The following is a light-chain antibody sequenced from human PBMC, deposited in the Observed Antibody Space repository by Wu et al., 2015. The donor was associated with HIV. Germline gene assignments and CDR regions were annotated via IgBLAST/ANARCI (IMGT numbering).Light chain of an antibody. V-gene: IGKV1-5*03. Sequence: DIQMTQSPSTLSASVGDRVTITCRASQSISTWLAWYQQKPGKAPKLPIYKASKLESGVPSRFSGSGSGTEFTLTISSLQPDDFATYYCQQYNSYSGTFGQGTKVEIK. J-gene: IGKJ1*01. CDR3: QQYNSYSGT. CDR1: QSISTW. CDR2: KAS.